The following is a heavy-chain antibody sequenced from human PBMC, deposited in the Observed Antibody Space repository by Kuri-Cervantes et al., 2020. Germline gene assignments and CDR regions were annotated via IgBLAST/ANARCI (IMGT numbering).Heavy chain of an antibody. J-gene: IGHJ4*02. V-gene: IGHV3-11*01. CDR2: ISSSGSTI. CDR1: GFTFDDYA. D-gene: IGHD6-19*01. CDR3: ARCTVAGHFDY. Sequence: GGSLRLSCAASGFTFDDYAMHWVRQAPGKGLEWVSYISSSGSTIYYADSVKGRFTISRDNAKNSLYLQMNSLRAEDTAVYYCARCTVAGHFDYWGQGTLVTVSS.